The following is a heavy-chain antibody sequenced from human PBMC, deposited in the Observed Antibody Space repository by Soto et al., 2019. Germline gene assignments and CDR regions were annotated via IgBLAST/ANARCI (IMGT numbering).Heavy chain of an antibody. V-gene: IGHV3-48*01. CDR2: ISSSSSTI. CDR1: GFTFSSYS. J-gene: IGHJ6*03. CDR3: ARVEYEGSGSYYGAVDYYYYMDV. D-gene: IGHD3-10*01. Sequence: EVQLVESGGGLVQPGGSLRLSCAASGFTFSSYSMNWVRQAPGKGLEWVSYISSSSSTIYYADSVKGRFTISRDNAKNSLYLQMNSLKAEDTAADYCARVEYEGSGSYYGAVDYYYYMDVWGKGTTVTVSS.